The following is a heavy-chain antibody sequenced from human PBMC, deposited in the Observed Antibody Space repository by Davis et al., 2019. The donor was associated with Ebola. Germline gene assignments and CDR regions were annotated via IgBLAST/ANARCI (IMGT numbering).Heavy chain of an antibody. Sequence: SETLSLTCTVSGVSISSYYRSWIRQPPGKGLEWIGYIYYSGSTNYNHSLKSRVTISVDTSKNQFSLTLSSVTAAATAVYYCARGYSSSWADYWGQGALVTVSS. CDR3: ARGYSSSWADY. J-gene: IGHJ4*02. D-gene: IGHD6-13*01. CDR1: GVSISSYY. V-gene: IGHV4-59*01. CDR2: IYYSGST.